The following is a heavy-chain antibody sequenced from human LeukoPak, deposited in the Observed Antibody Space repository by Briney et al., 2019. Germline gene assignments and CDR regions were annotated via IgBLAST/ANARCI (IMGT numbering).Heavy chain of an antibody. CDR1: GFTFSSYA. V-gene: IGHV3-23*01. D-gene: IGHD4-17*01. J-gene: IGHJ4*02. CDR3: ASALYYGAQLDY. CDR2: ISGSGGST. Sequence: GGSLRLSCAASGFTFSSYAMSWVRQAPGKGLEWVSAISGSGGSTYYADSVKGRFTISRDNSKNALYLQMNSLRAEDTAIYYCASALYYGAQLDYWGQGTLVTVSS.